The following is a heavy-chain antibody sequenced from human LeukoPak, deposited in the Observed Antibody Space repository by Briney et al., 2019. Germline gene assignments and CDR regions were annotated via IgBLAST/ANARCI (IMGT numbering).Heavy chain of an antibody. D-gene: IGHD3-22*01. V-gene: IGHV4-59*01. CDR1: GGSISSYY. J-gene: IGHJ6*03. Sequence: ASETLSLTCTVSGGSISSYYWSWIRQPPGKGLEWIGYIYYSGSTNYNPSLKSRVTISVDTSKNQFSLKLSSVTAADTAVYYCARGATYYDSSGFYYYMDVWGKGTTVTVSS. CDR3: ARGATYYDSSGFYYYMDV. CDR2: IYYSGST.